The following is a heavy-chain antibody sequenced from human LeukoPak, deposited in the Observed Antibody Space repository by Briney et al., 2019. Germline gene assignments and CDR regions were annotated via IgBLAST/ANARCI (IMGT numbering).Heavy chain of an antibody. V-gene: IGHV3-23*01. CDR2: IGASADHT. CDR1: GFTFSSYA. CDR3: ARDYGDTSWCFVV. D-gene: IGHD4/OR15-4a*01. Sequence: GGSLRLSCAASGFTFSSYAMSWVRQAPGKGLEWVSTIGASADHTYYADSVKGRFTISRDNSKSTPHLQMNSLRAEDTAIYYCARDYGDTSWCFVVWGQGTLVTVSS. J-gene: IGHJ4*02.